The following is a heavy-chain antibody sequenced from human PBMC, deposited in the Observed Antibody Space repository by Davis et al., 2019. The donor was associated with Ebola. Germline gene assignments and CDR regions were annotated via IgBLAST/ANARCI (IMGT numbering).Heavy chain of an antibody. CDR2: IKQDGSEQ. J-gene: IGHJ4*02. Sequence: GGSLRLSCAVSGFTFSSYWMSWVRQAPGKGLEWVANIKQDGSEQDYVDSVKGRFTISRDNSKNTLYLQMNSLRDEDTAVYYCVRHYSTVWYHYDYFDYWGQGALVTVSS. CDR3: VRHYSTVWYHYDYFDY. CDR1: GFTFSSYW. V-gene: IGHV3-7*01. D-gene: IGHD6-19*01.